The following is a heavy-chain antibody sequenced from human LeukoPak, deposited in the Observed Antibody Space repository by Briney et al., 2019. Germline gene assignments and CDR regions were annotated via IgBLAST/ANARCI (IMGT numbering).Heavy chain of an antibody. CDR1: GFTFSTYT. J-gene: IGHJ4*02. Sequence: GSLRLSCAASGFTFSTYTMNWVRQAPGKGLEWVSTISFDGYDTYYADSVKGRFTMSRDNSKNILYLQMNSLRVDDTAVYFCARKGSAISPLDFWGQGTLVTVSP. CDR2: ISFDGYDT. V-gene: IGHV3-23*01. CDR3: ARKGSAISPLDF. D-gene: IGHD2-2*02.